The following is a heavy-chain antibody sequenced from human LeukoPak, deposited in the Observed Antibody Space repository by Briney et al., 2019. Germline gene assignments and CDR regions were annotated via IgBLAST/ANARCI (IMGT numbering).Heavy chain of an antibody. CDR1: GFTFSSYW. J-gene: IGHJ4*02. CDR2: ISSSGSTI. V-gene: IGHV3-48*04. CDR3: ARALRFFDY. Sequence: GGSLRLSCAASGFTFSSYWMNWVRQAPGKGLEWVSYISSSGSTIYYADSVKGRFTISRDNAKNSLYLQMNSLRAEDTAVYYCARALRFFDYWGQGTLVTVSS. D-gene: IGHD3-3*01.